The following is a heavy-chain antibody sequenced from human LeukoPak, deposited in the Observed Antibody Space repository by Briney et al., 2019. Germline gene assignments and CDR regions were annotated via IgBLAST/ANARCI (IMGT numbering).Heavy chain of an antibody. CDR3: ARVPRISHYGMDV. J-gene: IGHJ6*04. CDR1: GDSVSNNSAA. CDR2: TYYRSKWYN. V-gene: IGHV6-1*01. Sequence: SRTLSHTFAISGDSVSNNSAAWNSLRPSPTRGLEWLGRTYYRSKWYNDYAVSVKSRITINPYTSKNPFSLQLNSVTLEDTAVYYCARVPRISHYGMDVWGKGTTVTVSS. D-gene: IGHD1-14*01.